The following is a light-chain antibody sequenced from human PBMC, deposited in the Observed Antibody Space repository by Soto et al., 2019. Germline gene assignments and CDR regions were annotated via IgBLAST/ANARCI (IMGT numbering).Light chain of an antibody. V-gene: IGKV1-5*01. J-gene: IGKJ2*01. CDR1: QNIRSW. CDR3: QHYNGY. Sequence: DMPLTQSPPTLSASVGDRVTITCRASQNIRSWLAWYQQKPGKAPKVLIYDASTLESGVPSRFSGSGFGTEFTLTIISLQPDDFATYYCQHYNGYFGQGTKLEIK. CDR2: DAS.